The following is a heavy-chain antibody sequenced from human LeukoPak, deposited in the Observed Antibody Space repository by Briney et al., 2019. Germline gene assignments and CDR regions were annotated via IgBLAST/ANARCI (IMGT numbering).Heavy chain of an antibody. CDR2: IYPGDSDT. D-gene: IGHD2-21*02. J-gene: IGHJ6*02. CDR3: ARRCGGDCYPVDYYGMDV. CDR1: GYSFTSYW. Sequence: GESLKISCKGSGYSFTSYWIGWVRQMPGKGLEWMGIIYPGDSDTRYSPSSQGQVTISADKSISTAYLQWSSLKASDTAMYYCARRCGGDCYPVDYYGMDVRGQGTTVAVPS. V-gene: IGHV5-51*01.